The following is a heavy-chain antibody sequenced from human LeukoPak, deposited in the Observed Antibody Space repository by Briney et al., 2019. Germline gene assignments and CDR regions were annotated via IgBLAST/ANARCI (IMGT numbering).Heavy chain of an antibody. CDR1: GGTFSSYA. V-gene: IGHV1-8*02. CDR2: FDPEDGET. J-gene: IGHJ4*02. Sequence: ASVKVSCKASGGTFSSYAISWVRQAPGKGLEWMGGFDPEDGETIYAQKFQGRITMTRSASINTAYMELTDLRSEDTAVYYCARAPRSWGFDYWGQGTLVTVSS. CDR3: ARAPRSWGFDY. D-gene: IGHD7-27*01.